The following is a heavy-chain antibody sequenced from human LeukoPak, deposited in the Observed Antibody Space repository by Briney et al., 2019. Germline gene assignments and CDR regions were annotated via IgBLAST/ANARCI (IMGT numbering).Heavy chain of an antibody. CDR2: IYPGDSDT. D-gene: IGHD3-9*01. J-gene: IGHJ4*02. CDR3: ARRRYDIWTGYSFVY. V-gene: IGHV5-51*01. CDR1: EYSFTSYW. Sequence: GESLKISCKGSEYSFTSYWIGWVRQMPGKGLEWRGIIYPGDSDTRYSPSFQGQVTISADKSISTAYLQWSSLKASDTAMYYCARRRYDIWTGYSFVYWGQRTLVTVSS.